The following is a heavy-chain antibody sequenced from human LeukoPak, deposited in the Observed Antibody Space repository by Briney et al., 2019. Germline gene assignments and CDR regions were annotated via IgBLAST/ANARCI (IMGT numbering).Heavy chain of an antibody. D-gene: IGHD6-13*01. J-gene: IGHJ6*03. Sequence: KPSETLSLTCAVYGGSFSGYYWSWIRQPPGKGLEWIGEINHSGSTNYNPSLKSRVTISVDTSKNQFSLKLSSVTAADTAVYYCARGIAAAAFYYYYYMDVWGKGTTVTVSS. CDR3: ARGIAAAAFYYYYYMDV. CDR1: GGSFSGYY. V-gene: IGHV4-34*01. CDR2: INHSGST.